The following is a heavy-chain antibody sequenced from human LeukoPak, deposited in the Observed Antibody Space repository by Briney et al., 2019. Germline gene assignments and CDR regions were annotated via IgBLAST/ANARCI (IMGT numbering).Heavy chain of an antibody. V-gene: IGHV3-21*01. CDR3: ARGGWNLRFDY. J-gene: IGHJ4*02. CDR2: ISSSSSYI. D-gene: IGHD1-1*01. Sequence: GGSLRLSCAASGFTFSHYAMHWVRQAPGKGLEWVSSISSSSSYIYYADSVKGRFTISRDNAKNSLYLQMNSLRAEDTAVYYCARGGWNLRFDYWGQGTLVTVSS. CDR1: GFTFSHYA.